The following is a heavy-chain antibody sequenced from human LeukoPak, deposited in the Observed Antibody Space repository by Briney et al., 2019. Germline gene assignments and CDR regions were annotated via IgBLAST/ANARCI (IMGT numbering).Heavy chain of an antibody. J-gene: IGHJ4*02. Sequence: EASVKVSCKASGYTFTGYYMHWVRQAPGQGLEWMGLINPNSGGTNYAQKFQGRATMTRDTSISTAYMELSRLRSDDTAVYYCARDIVVVPAATDYWGQGTLVTVSS. CDR2: INPNSGGT. CDR3: ARDIVVVPAATDY. D-gene: IGHD2-2*01. V-gene: IGHV1-2*02. CDR1: GYTFTGYY.